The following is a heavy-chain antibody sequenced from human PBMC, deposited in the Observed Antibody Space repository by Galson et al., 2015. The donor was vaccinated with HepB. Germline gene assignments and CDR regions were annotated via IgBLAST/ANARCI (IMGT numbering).Heavy chain of an antibody. Sequence: LRLSFAASGFTFSDYWMHWVRQTPGKGLVWVSRITGDGGTSSYADSVKGRFTISRDNAKNTLYLQMNSLRVDDTAVYYCSRVLGQANFWGQGTLVTVSS. CDR2: ITGDGGTS. J-gene: IGHJ4*02. CDR1: GFTFSDYW. V-gene: IGHV3-74*01. D-gene: IGHD7-27*01. CDR3: SRVLGQANF.